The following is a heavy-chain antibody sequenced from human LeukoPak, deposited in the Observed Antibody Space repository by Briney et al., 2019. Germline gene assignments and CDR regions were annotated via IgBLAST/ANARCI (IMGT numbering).Heavy chain of an antibody. CDR2: FDPEDGET. Sequence: GASVKVSCKVSGYTLTELSMHWVRQAPGKGLEWMGGFDPEDGETIYAQKFQGRVTITADKSTSTAYMELSSLRSEDTAVYYCARDDSSGYDDYWGQGTLVTVSS. V-gene: IGHV1-24*01. CDR3: ARDDSSGYDDY. CDR1: GYTLTELS. J-gene: IGHJ4*02. D-gene: IGHD3-22*01.